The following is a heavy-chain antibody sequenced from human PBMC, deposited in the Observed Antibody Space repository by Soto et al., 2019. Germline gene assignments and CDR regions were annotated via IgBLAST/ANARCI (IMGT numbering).Heavy chain of an antibody. V-gene: IGHV3-30*18. CDR3: AKLMVRGYYYYGMDV. CDR1: GFTFSSYG. CDR2: ISYDGSNK. J-gene: IGHJ6*02. Sequence: GGSLRLSCAASGFTFSSYGMHWVRPAPGKGLEWVAVISYDGSNKYYADSVKGRFTISRDNSKNTLYLQMNSLRAEDTAVYYCAKLMVRGYYYYGMDVWGQGTTVTVSS. D-gene: IGHD3-10*01.